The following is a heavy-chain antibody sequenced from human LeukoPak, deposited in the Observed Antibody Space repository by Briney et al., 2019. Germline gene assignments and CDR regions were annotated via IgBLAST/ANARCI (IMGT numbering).Heavy chain of an antibody. V-gene: IGHV3-33*06. J-gene: IGHJ4*02. D-gene: IGHD4-17*01. Sequence: GRSLRLSCAASGFTFSSTGMHWVRQAPGKGLQWVALIWYDGSNSVYADSVKGRFTISRDNSKNTVHLQMNNLRAEDTAVYYCAKDYRTTATAFQLRAPYFDYWGQGALVTVAS. CDR3: AKDYRTTATAFQLRAPYFDY. CDR2: IWYDGSNS. CDR1: GFTFSSTG.